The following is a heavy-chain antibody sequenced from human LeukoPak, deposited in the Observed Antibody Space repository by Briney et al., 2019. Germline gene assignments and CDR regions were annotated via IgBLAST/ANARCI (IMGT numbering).Heavy chain of an antibody. CDR2: IYYSGST. Sequence: SQTLSLTCTVSGGSISSSSYYWGWIRQPPGKGLEWIGCIYYSGSTYYNPSLKSRVTISVDTSKNQFSLKLSSVTAADTAVDYCARAYYDILTGYAFDFWGQGTMVTVSA. V-gene: IGHV4-39*01. CDR3: ARAYYDILTGYAFDF. CDR1: GGSISSSSYY. J-gene: IGHJ3*01. D-gene: IGHD3-9*01.